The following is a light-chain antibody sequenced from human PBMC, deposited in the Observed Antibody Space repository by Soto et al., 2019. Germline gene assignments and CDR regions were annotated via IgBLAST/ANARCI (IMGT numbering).Light chain of an antibody. Sequence: VCTEAPATLSLSPGERATLSFRASQSVSSYLAWYQQKAGQAPRLLIYDASNRATGIPARFSGSGSGTDFTLTISSLEPEDFAVYYCQQRSNWVTFGQGTLLEVK. CDR1: QSVSSY. J-gene: IGKJ5*01. CDR2: DAS. V-gene: IGKV3-11*01. CDR3: QQRSNWVT.